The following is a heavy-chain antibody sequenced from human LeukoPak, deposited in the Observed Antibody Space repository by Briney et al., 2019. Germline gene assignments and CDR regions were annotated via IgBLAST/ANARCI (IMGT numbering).Heavy chain of an antibody. CDR1: GGSISSGGYY. V-gene: IGHV4-30-2*01. J-gene: IGHJ4*02. Sequence: SETLSLTCTVSGGSISSGGYYWSWIRQPPGKGLEWIGYIYHSGSTYYNPSLKSRVTISVDRSKNQFSLKLSSVTAADTAVYYCARDRCPGTSVDYWGQGTLVTVSS. CDR2: IYHSGST. D-gene: IGHD1-1*01. CDR3: ARDRCPGTSVDY.